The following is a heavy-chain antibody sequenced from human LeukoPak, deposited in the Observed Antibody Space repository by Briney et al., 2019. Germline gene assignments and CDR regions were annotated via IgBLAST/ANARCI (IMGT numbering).Heavy chain of an antibody. CDR3: TREIAAAGTGSFDY. D-gene: IGHD6-13*01. Sequence: ASVKVSCKASGYTFTSYGISWVRQAPGQGLEWMGWISAYNGNTNYALKLQGRVTMTTDTSTSTAYMELRSLRSDDTAVYYCTREIAAAGTGSFDYWGQGTLVTVSS. CDR1: GYTFTSYG. CDR2: ISAYNGNT. V-gene: IGHV1-18*01. J-gene: IGHJ4*02.